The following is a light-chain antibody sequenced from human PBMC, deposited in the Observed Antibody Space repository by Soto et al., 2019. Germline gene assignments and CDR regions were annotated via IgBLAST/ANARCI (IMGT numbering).Light chain of an antibody. Sequence: EIVMTQSPATLSVSPGESATLSCRASQSVNSNLAWYQQKPGQAPRLLIYSASNRATGIPARFSGRGSATDFTLTISSLQSEDCAVYYCQQCNDWPHTFGQGTKLEIK. CDR3: QQCNDWPHT. V-gene: IGKV3-15*01. CDR2: SAS. J-gene: IGKJ2*01. CDR1: QSVNSN.